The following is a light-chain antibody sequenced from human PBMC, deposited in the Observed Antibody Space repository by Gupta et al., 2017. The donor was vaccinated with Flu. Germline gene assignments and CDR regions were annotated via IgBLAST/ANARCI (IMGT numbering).Light chain of an antibody. CDR1: QTVSSTY. CDR3: HHELNSHV. J-gene: IGKJ1*01. CDR2: GAS. V-gene: IGKV3-20*01. Sequence: EIVLTQSPGTLSLSPGERATLSCRASQTVSSTYLAWYQQKPGQAPRLLIYGASNRATDIPDRFDGSGSGTDFTLTSSRRETEDFAIYYCHHELNSHVFGQGTKVEIK.